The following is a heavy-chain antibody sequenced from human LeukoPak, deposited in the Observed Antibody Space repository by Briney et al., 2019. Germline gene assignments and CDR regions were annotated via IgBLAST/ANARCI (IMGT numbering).Heavy chain of an antibody. D-gene: IGHD4-17*01. J-gene: IGHJ5*02. CDR3: ARNYGDYEGFDP. V-gene: IGHV1-3*01. Sequence: GASVKVSCKASGYTFTSYAMHWVRQAPGQRLEWMGWINAGNGNTKYSQKFQGRVTITRDTSASTAYMELSSPRSEDTAVYYCARNYGDYEGFDPWGQGTLVTVSS. CDR1: GYTFTSYA. CDR2: INAGNGNT.